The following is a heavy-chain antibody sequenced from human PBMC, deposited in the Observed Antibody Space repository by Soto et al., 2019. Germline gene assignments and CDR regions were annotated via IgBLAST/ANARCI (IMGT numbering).Heavy chain of an antibody. V-gene: IGHV1-69*13. Sequence: SVKVSCKASGGTFSSYAISWVRQAPGQGLEWMGGIIPIFGTANYAQKFQGRVTITADESTSTAYMELSSLRSEDTAVYYCARGGRYSSGWYFFDYWGQGTLVTVPS. CDR3: ARGGRYSSGWYFFDY. CDR1: GGTFSSYA. D-gene: IGHD6-19*01. J-gene: IGHJ4*02. CDR2: IIPIFGTA.